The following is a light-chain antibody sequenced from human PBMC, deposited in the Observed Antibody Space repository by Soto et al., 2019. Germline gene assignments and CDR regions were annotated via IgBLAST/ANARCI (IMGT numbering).Light chain of an antibody. Sequence: EIVLTQSPGTLTLSPGERATLSCRASQSVSSSYLAWYQHKPGQAPRLLIYGASSRATGIPDRFSGSGSGTDFTLTTSRLDPEYFAVYYCQQYGSSPPTFGQGTKLEI. CDR3: QQYGSSPPT. V-gene: IGKV3-20*01. CDR2: GAS. CDR1: QSVSSSY. J-gene: IGKJ2*01.